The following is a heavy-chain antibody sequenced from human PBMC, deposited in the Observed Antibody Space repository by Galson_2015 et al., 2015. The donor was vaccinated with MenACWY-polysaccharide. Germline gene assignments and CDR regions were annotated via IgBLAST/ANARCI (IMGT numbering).Heavy chain of an antibody. J-gene: IGHJ4*02. CDR1: GYAFTNFA. Sequence: SVKVSCKASGYAFTNFATHWVRQAPGQGLEWMGWINAGNGDTKYSQKFQGRVTLIVGTSATTAYMQLSSLRPEDTALYYCARGYVRGSHRPDYWGQGTLVTVSS. D-gene: IGHD3-16*02. CDR2: INAGNGDT. V-gene: IGHV1-3*01. CDR3: ARGYVRGSHRPDY.